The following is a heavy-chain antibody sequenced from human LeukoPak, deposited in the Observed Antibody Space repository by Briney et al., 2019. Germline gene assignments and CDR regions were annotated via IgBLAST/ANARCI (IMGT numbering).Heavy chain of an antibody. CDR1: GGSISSTSYY. D-gene: IGHD6-19*01. Sequence: SETLSLTCTVSGGSISSTSYYWGWIRQPPGKGLEWIGSIYYRGTTYYSPSLKSRVTMSVDTSKNQFSLKLSSLTAADTALYFCARVVRYSSAQTGAHIESWGQGTLVTVSS. CDR3: ARVVRYSSAQTGAHIES. CDR2: IYYRGTT. V-gene: IGHV4-39*07. J-gene: IGHJ4*02.